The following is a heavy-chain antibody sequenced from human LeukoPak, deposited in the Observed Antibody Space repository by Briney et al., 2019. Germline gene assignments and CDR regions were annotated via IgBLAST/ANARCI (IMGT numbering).Heavy chain of an antibody. V-gene: IGHV3-66*01. CDR1: GFTFDDYA. CDR3: AKERNLEIAVAGTIFDY. Sequence: GGPLRLSCAASGFTFDDYAMHWVRQAPGKGLDWVSVIYSGGDTYYADAVKGRFTISRDNSKNMIYLEMTSLKAEDTAVYYCAKERNLEIAVAGTIFDYWGQGTLVTVSS. CDR2: IYSGGDT. J-gene: IGHJ4*02. D-gene: IGHD6-19*01.